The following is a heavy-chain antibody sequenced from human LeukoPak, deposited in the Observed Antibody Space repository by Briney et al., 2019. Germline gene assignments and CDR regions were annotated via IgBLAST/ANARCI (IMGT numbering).Heavy chain of an antibody. Sequence: SETLSLTCIVSGGSISNYYWSWIRQSPGTGLEWIGFIYYSGATNYNPSLKSRVTISVDTSKNHFSLKLSSVTAADTAVYYCARGDFGFDPWGQGTLVTVSS. CDR3: ARGDFGFDP. V-gene: IGHV4-59*01. D-gene: IGHD3-3*01. J-gene: IGHJ5*02. CDR2: IYYSGAT. CDR1: GGSISNYY.